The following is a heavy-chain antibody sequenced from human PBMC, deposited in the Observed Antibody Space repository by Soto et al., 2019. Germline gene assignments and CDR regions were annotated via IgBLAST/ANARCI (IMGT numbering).Heavy chain of an antibody. Sequence: GSLRLSCAPSGFTFSSYWRHWVRQPPGKGLVWVSRINSDGSSTSYAESVKGRFTISRDNAENSLYLQMDSLRAEDTAVYFCARVRTSPRSAGGGQGTLVTVSS. J-gene: IGHJ4*02. V-gene: IGHV3-74*01. D-gene: IGHD3-10*01. CDR1: GFTFSSYW. CDR2: INSDGSST. CDR3: ARVRTSPRSAG.